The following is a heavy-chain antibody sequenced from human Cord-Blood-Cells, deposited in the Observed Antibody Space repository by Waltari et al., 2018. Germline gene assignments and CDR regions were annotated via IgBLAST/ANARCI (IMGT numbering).Heavy chain of an antibody. J-gene: IGHJ3*02. CDR3: AGIPYSSSWYAFDI. V-gene: IGHV1-3*01. Sequence: QVQLVQSGAEVKKPGASVKVSCKASGYTFTSYAMHWVRQAPGQRLEWMGWINDGNGNTKYSQKFQGRVTITRDTSASTAYMELSSLRSEDTAVYYCAGIPYSSSWYAFDIWGQGTMVTVSS. D-gene: IGHD6-13*01. CDR1: GYTFTSYA. CDR2: INDGNGNT.